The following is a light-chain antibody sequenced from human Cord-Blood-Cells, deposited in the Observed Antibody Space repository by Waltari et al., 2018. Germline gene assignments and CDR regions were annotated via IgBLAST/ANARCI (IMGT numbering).Light chain of an antibody. CDR1: QSISSY. CDR3: HQSYSPPPT. J-gene: IGKJ5*01. V-gene: IGKV1-39*01. CDR2: AAS. Sequence: DIQMTQSPSSLSASVGDRVTITCRASQSISSYLNWYQQKPGKAPKLLIYAASSLQSGVPSRFSGSGSGTDFTLTISSLQPEDFATYSCHQSYSPPPTFGQGTRLEIK.